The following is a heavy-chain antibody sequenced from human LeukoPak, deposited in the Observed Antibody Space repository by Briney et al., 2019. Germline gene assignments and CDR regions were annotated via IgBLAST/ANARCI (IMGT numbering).Heavy chain of an antibody. J-gene: IGHJ4*02. CDR2: IKQDGSEK. V-gene: IGHV3-7*01. CDR3: ARDRWYSSSWYGDY. Sequence: PGGSLRLSCAASGFTFSSYWMSWVRQAPGKGLEWVANIKQDGSEKYYVDSVKGRFTISRDNAKNSLYLQMNSLRAEDTAVYYCARDRWYSSSWYGDYWGQGTLVTVSS. CDR1: GFTFSSYW. D-gene: IGHD6-13*01.